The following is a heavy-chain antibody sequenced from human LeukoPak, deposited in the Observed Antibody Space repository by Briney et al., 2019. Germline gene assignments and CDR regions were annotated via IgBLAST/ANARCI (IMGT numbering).Heavy chain of an antibody. Sequence: KLGGSLRLSCAASGFTFSRHSMNWVRQAPGKGLEWVSSISSSSSYIYYADPVKRRFTISRDNAKNSLYLQMNSLRAEDTAVCYCARDNTGSVRGVIISGSMDVWGQGTTVTVSS. J-gene: IGHJ6*02. CDR2: ISSSSSYI. CDR3: ARDNTGSVRGVIISGSMDV. CDR1: GFTFSRHS. V-gene: IGHV3-21*01. D-gene: IGHD3-10*01.